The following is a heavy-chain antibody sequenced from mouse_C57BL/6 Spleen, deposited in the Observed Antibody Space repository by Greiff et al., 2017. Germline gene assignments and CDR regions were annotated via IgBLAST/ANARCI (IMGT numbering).Heavy chain of an antibody. V-gene: IGHV5-15*01. CDR3: ARQGGSTYFDY. CDR1: GFTFSDYG. Sequence: EVQLQESGGGLVQPGGSLKLSCAASGFTFSDYGMAWVRQAPRKGPEWVAFISNLAYSIYYADTVTGRFTISRENAKNTLYLEMSSLRSEDTAMYYCARQGGSTYFDYWGQGTTLTVSS. D-gene: IGHD1-1*01. J-gene: IGHJ2*01. CDR2: ISNLAYSI.